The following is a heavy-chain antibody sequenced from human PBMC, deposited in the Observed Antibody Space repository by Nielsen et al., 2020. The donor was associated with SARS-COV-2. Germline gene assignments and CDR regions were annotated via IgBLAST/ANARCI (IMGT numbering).Heavy chain of an antibody. V-gene: IGHV3-30*18. CDR1: GFTFSSYG. Sequence: GESLKISCAASGFTFSSYGMHWVRQAPGKGLEWVAVISYDGSNKYYADSVKGRFTISRDNSKNTLYLQMNSLRAVDTAVYYCAKVLRYFDPPWAAFYIWGQGTMVTVSS. CDR3: AKVLRYFDPPWAAFYI. CDR2: ISYDGSNK. J-gene: IGHJ3*02. D-gene: IGHD3-9*01.